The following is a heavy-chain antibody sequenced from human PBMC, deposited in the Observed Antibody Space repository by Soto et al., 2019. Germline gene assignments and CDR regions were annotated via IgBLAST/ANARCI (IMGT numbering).Heavy chain of an antibody. CDR2: ISAYNAKT. Sequence: ASVKVSCKASGYSFTSFGVSWVRQAPGQGLEGMGWISAYNAKTNYAQKIQGRVTMTTDTSTSTAYMELRSLRSDDTAVYFCARDRRYSNYNDYYGMDVWGQGTTVTVSS. J-gene: IGHJ6*02. D-gene: IGHD4-4*01. CDR1: GYSFTSFG. V-gene: IGHV1-18*01. CDR3: ARDRRYSNYNDYYGMDV.